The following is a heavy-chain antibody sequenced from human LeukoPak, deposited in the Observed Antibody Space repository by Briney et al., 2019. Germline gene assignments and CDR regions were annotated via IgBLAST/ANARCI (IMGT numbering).Heavy chain of an antibody. J-gene: IGHJ4*02. D-gene: IGHD3-3*01. CDR2: ISSSGNTI. V-gene: IGHV3-11*04. Sequence: RPGGSLRLSCAASGFTFSDYYMSWIRQAPGKGLEWVSYISSSGNTIYYADSVKGRFTISRDNAKNSLYLQMDSLRVEDTAVYYCARDFWSGSPDWGQGTLVTVSS. CDR3: ARDFWSGSPD. CDR1: GFTFSDYY.